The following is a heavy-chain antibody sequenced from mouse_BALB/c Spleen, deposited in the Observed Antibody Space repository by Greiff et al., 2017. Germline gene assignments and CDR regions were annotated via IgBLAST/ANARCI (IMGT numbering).Heavy chain of an antibody. Sequence: VQLKQSGAELVKPGASVKLSCTASGFNIKDTYMHWVKQRPEQGLEWIGRIDPANGNTKYDPKFQGKATITADTSSNTAYLQLSSLTSEDTAVYYCARGGYYGYYAMDYWGQGTSVTVSS. V-gene: IGHV14-3*02. CDR1: GFNIKDTY. CDR3: ARGGYYGYYAMDY. J-gene: IGHJ4*01. D-gene: IGHD1-2*01. CDR2: IDPANGNT.